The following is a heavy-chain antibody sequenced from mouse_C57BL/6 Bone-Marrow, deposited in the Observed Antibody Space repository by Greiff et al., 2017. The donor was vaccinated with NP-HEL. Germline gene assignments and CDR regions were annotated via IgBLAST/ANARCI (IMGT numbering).Heavy chain of an antibody. D-gene: IGHD2-4*01. J-gene: IGHJ3*01. CDR3: ARRAYYDYPWFAY. CDR1: GYAFSSSW. CDR2: IYPGDGDT. V-gene: IGHV1-82*01. Sequence: QVQLQQSGPELVKPGASVKISCKASGYAFSSSWMNWVKQRPGKGLEWIGRIYPGDGDTNYNGKFKGKATLTADKSSSTAYMQLSSLTSEDSAVYFCARRAYYDYPWFAYWGQGTLVTVSA.